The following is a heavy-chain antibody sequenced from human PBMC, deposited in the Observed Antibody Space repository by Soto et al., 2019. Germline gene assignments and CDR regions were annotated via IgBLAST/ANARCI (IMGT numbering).Heavy chain of an antibody. CDR2: INPNSGGT. V-gene: IGHV1-2*04. J-gene: IGHJ6*02. CDR1: GYTFTGYY. Sequence: ASVKVSCKASGYTFTGYYMHWVRQAPGQGLEWMGWINPNSGGTNYAQKFQGWVTMTRDTSISAAYMELSRLRSDDTAVYYCARDRIPSRLLWFGESKEDYYGMDVWGQGTTVTVSS. D-gene: IGHD3-10*01. CDR3: ARDRIPSRLLWFGESKEDYYGMDV.